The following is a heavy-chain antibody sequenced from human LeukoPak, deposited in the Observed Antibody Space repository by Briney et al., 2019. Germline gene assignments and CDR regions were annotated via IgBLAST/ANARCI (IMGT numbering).Heavy chain of an antibody. Sequence: SETLSLTCTVSGGSISSYYWSWIRQPPGKGLEWIGYIYYSGSTNYNPSLKSRVTISVDTSKNQFSLKLSSVTAADTAVYYCARDPYYDTWGQGTLVTVSS. D-gene: IGHD3-22*01. CDR3: ARDPYYDT. V-gene: IGHV4-59*01. CDR1: GGSISSYY. J-gene: IGHJ4*02. CDR2: IYYSGST.